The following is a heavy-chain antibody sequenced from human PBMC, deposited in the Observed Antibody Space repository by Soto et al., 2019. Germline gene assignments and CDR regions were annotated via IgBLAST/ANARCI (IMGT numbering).Heavy chain of an antibody. V-gene: IGHV1-18*04. Sequence: ASVKVSCKASGYTFTSYCISWVRQAPGQGLEWMGWISAYNGNTNYAQELQGRVTMTTDTSTSTAYMELRSLRSDDTAVYYCAREIQLWEDYYYGMDVWGQGTTVTVSS. J-gene: IGHJ6*02. D-gene: IGHD5-18*01. CDR2: ISAYNGNT. CDR1: GYTFTSYC. CDR3: AREIQLWEDYYYGMDV.